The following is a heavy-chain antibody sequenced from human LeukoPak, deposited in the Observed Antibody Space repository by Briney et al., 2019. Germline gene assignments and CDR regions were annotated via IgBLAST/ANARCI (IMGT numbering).Heavy chain of an antibody. J-gene: IGHJ3*02. CDR2: TYYRSKWYN. CDR3: AREYSSPGGLVDAFDI. CDR1: GDSVSSNSAA. V-gene: IGHV6-1*01. Sequence: SQTLSLTCAISGDSVSSNSAAWNWIRQSPSRGLEWLGRTYYRSKWYNDYAVSVKSRITINPDTSKNQFSLQLNSVTPEDTAVYYCAREYSSPGGLVDAFDIWGQGTMVTVSS. D-gene: IGHD6-13*01.